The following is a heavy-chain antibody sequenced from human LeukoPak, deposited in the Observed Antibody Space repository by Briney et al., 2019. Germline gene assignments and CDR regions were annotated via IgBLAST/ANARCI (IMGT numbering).Heavy chain of an antibody. CDR3: ARGIVYGGQLGNWFDP. D-gene: IGHD4-23*01. V-gene: IGHV6-1*01. J-gene: IGHJ5*02. CDR2: TYYRSKWYN. Sequence: SQTLSLTCAISGDSVSSNSAAWNWIRQSPSRGLEWLGRTYYRSKWYNDYAVSVKSRITINPDTSKNQFSLKLSSVTAADTAVYYCARGIVYGGQLGNWFDPWGQGTLVTVSS. CDR1: GDSVSSNSAA.